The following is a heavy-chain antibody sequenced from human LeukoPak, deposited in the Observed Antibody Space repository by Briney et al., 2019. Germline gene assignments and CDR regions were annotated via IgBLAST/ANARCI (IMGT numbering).Heavy chain of an antibody. D-gene: IGHD3-10*01. CDR2: INHSGST. CDR3: ARVVLLRFGDCYFDY. J-gene: IGHJ4*02. CDR1: GGSFSGYY. Sequence: SETLSLTCAVYGGSFSGYYWSWIRQPPGKGLEWIGEINHSGSTNYNPSLKSRVTISVDTSKNQFSLKLSSVTAADTAVYYCARVVLLRFGDCYFDYWGQGNLVTVSS. V-gene: IGHV4-34*01.